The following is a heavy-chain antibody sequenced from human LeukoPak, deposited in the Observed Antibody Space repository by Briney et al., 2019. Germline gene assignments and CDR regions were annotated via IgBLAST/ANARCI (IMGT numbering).Heavy chain of an antibody. CDR3: ARVHFYVDTAMQVLDP. CDR1: GGSISSGDYY. J-gene: IGHJ5*02. V-gene: IGHV4-30-4*08. Sequence: MASETLSLTCTVSGGSISSGDYYWSWIRQPPGKGLEWIGYIYYSGGTYYNPSLKSRVTISVDTSKNQFSLKLSSVTAADTAVYYCARVHFYVDTAMQVLDPWGLGTLVTVSS. D-gene: IGHD5-18*01. CDR2: IYYSGGT.